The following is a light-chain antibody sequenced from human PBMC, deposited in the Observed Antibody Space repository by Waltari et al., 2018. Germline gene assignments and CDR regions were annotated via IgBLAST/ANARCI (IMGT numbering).Light chain of an antibody. CDR1: QGISSA. Sequence: AIQLTQSPSSLSASVGERVTITCRASQGISSALAWYQHKPGKPPNLLIYDASNVKSGVPSRFSGSRSGADFTLTISSLQPEDFGTYYCQQFYNYPRTFGQGTRLEIK. J-gene: IGKJ5*01. CDR2: DAS. CDR3: QQFYNYPRT. V-gene: IGKV1D-13*01.